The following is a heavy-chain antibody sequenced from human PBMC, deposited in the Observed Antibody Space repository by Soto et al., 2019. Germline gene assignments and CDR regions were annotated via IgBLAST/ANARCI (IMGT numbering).Heavy chain of an antibody. CDR2: IYYSGST. CDR3: ARMREVAGGYYYYYGMDV. V-gene: IGHV4-59*01. Sequence: PSETLSLTCTVSGGSISSYYWSWIRQHPGKGLEWIGYIYYSGSTNYNPSLKSRVTISVDTSKNQFSLKLSSVTAADTAVYYCARMREVAGGYYYYYGMDVWGQGTTVTVSS. CDR1: GGSISSYY. J-gene: IGHJ6*02. D-gene: IGHD6-19*01.